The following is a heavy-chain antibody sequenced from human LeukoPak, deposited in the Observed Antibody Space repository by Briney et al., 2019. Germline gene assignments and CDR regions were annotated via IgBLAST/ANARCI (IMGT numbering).Heavy chain of an antibody. CDR1: GFTVSGKY. J-gene: IGHJ4*03. Sequence: PGGSPRLSCAGSGFTVSGKYMNWVRQAPGKGLEWVSVIYSGGSTYYVDSVKGRFTISRDDSKNTLYLQMNSLRAEDTAVYYCARGSTPYSGSYIDYWGQGTLVTVSS. V-gene: IGHV3-53*01. CDR3: ARGSTPYSGSYIDY. D-gene: IGHD1-26*01. CDR2: IYSGGST.